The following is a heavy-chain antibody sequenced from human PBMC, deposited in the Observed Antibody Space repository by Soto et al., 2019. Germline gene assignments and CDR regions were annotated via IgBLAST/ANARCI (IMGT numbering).Heavy chain of an antibody. CDR3: ARGRSGTTVFYYYYYGMEV. J-gene: IGHJ6*02. V-gene: IGHV1-8*01. D-gene: IGHD4-17*01. CDR2: MNPNSGNT. Sequence: ASVKVSCKASGYTFTSYDINWVRQATGQGLEWMGWMNPNSGNTGYAQKFQGRVTMTRNTSISTAYMELSGLRSEATAVYYCARGRSGTTVFYYYYYGMEVWGQGTTVTVS. CDR1: GYTFTSYD.